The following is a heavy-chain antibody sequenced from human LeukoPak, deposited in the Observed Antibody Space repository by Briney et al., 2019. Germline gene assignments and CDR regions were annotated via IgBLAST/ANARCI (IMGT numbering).Heavy chain of an antibody. CDR3: AKDSSGSYVLDY. V-gene: IGHV3-30*02. J-gene: IGHJ4*02. CDR1: GFTFSSYG. Sequence: GGSLRLSGAASGFTFSSYGMHWFRQAPGKGLEGGAFIRYDGSNKYYADSVKGRFTISRDNSKNTLYLQMNSLRAEDTAVYYCAKDSSGSYVLDYWGQGTLVTVSS. D-gene: IGHD1-26*01. CDR2: IRYDGSNK.